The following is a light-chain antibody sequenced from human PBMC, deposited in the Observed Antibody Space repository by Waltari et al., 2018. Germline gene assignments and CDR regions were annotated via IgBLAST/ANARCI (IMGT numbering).Light chain of an antibody. Sequence: DIQITQSPSTLSASVGDSVPIHFRPSHCILTWLAWYQQKPGKAPKLLIYMASRLECGVPSRFSASGSGTEFTLTISSLQADDFATYYCQQYKSSSYTFGQGTKLEI. J-gene: IGKJ2*01. CDR3: QQYKSSSYT. CDR2: MAS. V-gene: IGKV1-5*03. CDR1: HCILTW.